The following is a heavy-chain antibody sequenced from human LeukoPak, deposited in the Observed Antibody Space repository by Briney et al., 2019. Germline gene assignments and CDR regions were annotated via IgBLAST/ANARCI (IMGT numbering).Heavy chain of an antibody. J-gene: IGHJ6*02. CDR2: IYYSGST. CDR1: GFTFSSYA. Sequence: GSLRLSCAASGFTFSSYAMSWIRQPPGKGLEWIGYIYYSGSTNYNPSLKSRVTISVDTSKNQFSLKLSSVTAADTAVYYCAREIHGMDVWGQGTTVTVSS. V-gene: IGHV4-59*01. CDR3: AREIHGMDV.